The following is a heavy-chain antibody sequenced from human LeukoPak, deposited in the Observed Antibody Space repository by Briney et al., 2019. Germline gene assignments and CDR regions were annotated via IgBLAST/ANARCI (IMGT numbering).Heavy chain of an antibody. D-gene: IGHD4-11*01. J-gene: IGHJ6*02. CDR2: VYYSGSA. V-gene: IGHV4-59*02. Sequence: PSETLSLTCIVSGDSVTTYYWSWIRQPPGKGLEWLGYVYYSGSATYNPSLKSRVTISVDTSKNQFSLRLSSVTAADTAVYYCARDGSNWSNDYYHGVDVWGQGTTVTVSS. CDR1: GDSVTTYY. CDR3: ARDGSNWSNDYYHGVDV.